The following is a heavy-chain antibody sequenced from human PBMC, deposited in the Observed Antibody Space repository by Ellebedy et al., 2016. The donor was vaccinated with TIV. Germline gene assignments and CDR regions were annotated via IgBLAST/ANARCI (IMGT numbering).Heavy chain of an antibody. V-gene: IGHV3-30*18. CDR2: ISYDGSNK. CDR1: GFTFSSYG. D-gene: IGHD3-10*01. CDR3: AKTSWFGELVDY. J-gene: IGHJ4*02. Sequence: GESLKISXAASGFTFSSYGMHWVRQAPGKGLEWVAVISYDGSNKYYADSVKGRFTISRDNSKNTLYLQMNSLRAEDTAVYYCAKTSWFGELVDYWGQGTLVTVSS.